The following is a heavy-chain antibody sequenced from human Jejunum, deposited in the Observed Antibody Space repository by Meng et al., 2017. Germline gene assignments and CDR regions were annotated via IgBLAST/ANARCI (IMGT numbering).Heavy chain of an antibody. Sequence: QVQFVQSGAEVKKPGASARVSCQASGYTFTGYSIHWARQAPGQGLEWMGRINPDGSGTMYAQKFQGRVTMSRDTSISTVYMDLSRLTSDDTGLYYCARGVYPFFFDTWGQGTLVTVSS. CDR3: ARGVYPFFFDT. J-gene: IGHJ4*02. CDR2: INPDGSGT. D-gene: IGHD3-16*02. V-gene: IGHV1-2*05. CDR1: GYTFTGYS.